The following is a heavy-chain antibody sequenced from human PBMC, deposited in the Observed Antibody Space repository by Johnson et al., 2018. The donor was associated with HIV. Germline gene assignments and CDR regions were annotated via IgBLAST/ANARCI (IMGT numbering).Heavy chain of an antibody. CDR2: ISYDGSNK. V-gene: IGHV3-30*18. CDR3: AKPSTESAFDI. CDR1: GFTFSSYA. D-gene: IGHD1-1*01. Sequence: VQLVESGGGVVQPGGYLRLSCAVSGFTFSSYAMHWVRQAPGKGLEGVAIISYDGSNKYYADSVKGRFTISRDNSKNTLYLQMNSLRAEDTAVYYCAKPSTESAFDIWGQGTMVTVSS. J-gene: IGHJ3*02.